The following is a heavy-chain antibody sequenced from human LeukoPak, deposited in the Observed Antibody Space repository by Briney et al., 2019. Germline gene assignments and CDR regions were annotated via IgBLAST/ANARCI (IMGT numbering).Heavy chain of an antibody. CDR2: IYYSGST. V-gene: IGHV4-30-4*01. J-gene: IGHJ4*02. CDR3: ARAGTVLRYFDWLLSY. CDR1: GGSISSGDYY. Sequence: PSQTLSLTCTVSGGSISSGDYYWSWIRQPPGKGLEWIGYIYYSGSTYYNPSLKSRITISVDTSKNQFSLKLSSVTAADTAVYYCARAGTVLRYFDWLLSYWGRGTLVTVSS. D-gene: IGHD3-9*01.